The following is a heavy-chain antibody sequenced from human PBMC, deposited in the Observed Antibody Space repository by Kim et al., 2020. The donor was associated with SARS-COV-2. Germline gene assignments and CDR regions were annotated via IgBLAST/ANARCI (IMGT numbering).Heavy chain of an antibody. V-gene: IGHV4-34*01. D-gene: IGHD2-15*01. Sequence: SETLSLTCAVYGGSFSGYYWSWIRQPPGKGLEWIGEINHSGSTNYNPSLKSRVTISVDTSKNQFSLKLSSVTAVDTAVYYCARGRQYCSGGSCYFDAFD. CDR1: GGSFSGYY. CDR2: INHSGST. CDR3: ARGRQYCSGGSCYFDAFD. J-gene: IGHJ3*02.